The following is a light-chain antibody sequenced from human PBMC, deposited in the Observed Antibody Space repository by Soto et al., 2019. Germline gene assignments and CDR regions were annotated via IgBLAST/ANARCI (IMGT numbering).Light chain of an antibody. J-gene: IGKJ1*01. Sequence: EIVMTQSPATLSLSPAEISTLSCRASQSFFSSLAWYQQRPGQAPRLLIYGSATRATGIPDRFSGSGSGTEFTLTISSLQSEDSAVYYCQQYHSWPAFGQGTKVDI. CDR2: GSA. V-gene: IGKV3-15*01. CDR1: QSFFSS. CDR3: QQYHSWPA.